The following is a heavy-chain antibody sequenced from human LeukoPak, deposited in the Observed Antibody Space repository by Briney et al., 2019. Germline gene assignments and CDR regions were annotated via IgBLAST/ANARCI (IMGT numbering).Heavy chain of an antibody. V-gene: IGHV5-51*01. CDR3: ARRRDLYSGSYYPFDY. Sequence: GESLQISCKGSGYSFTSYWIGWVRQMPGKGLKRMGIIYPGDSDARYSPSFQGQATISADKSISTAYLQWSSLKASDTAMYYCARRRDLYSGSYYPFDYWGQGTLVTVSS. D-gene: IGHD1-26*01. CDR1: GYSFTSYW. J-gene: IGHJ4*02. CDR2: IYPGDSDA.